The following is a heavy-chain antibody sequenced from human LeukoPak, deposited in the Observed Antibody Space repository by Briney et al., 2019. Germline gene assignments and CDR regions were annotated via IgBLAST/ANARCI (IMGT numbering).Heavy chain of an antibody. Sequence: SETLSLTCTVSGGSISSHYWSWIRQPPGKGLEWIGYIYYSGSTNYNPSLKSRVTISVDTSKNQFFLKLSSVTAADTAVYYCARTYSSGWYGYWGQGTLVTVSS. CDR1: GGSISSHY. V-gene: IGHV4-59*11. CDR3: ARTYSSGWYGY. CDR2: IYYSGST. D-gene: IGHD6-19*01. J-gene: IGHJ4*02.